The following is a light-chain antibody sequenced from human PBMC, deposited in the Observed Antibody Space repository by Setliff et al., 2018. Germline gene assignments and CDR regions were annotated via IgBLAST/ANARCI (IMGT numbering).Light chain of an antibody. J-gene: IGLJ1*01. CDR1: SSDVGGYDY. CDR2: DVS. V-gene: IGLV2-14*03. Sequence: QSVLTQPASVSGSPGQSITISCTGTSSDVGGYDYVSWYQQHPDKAPKLMIFDVSNRPSGVSNRFSGSKSGNTASLTISGLQAEDEADYYCSSYAGSSTLYVFGTGTKVTLL. CDR3: SSYAGSSTLYV.